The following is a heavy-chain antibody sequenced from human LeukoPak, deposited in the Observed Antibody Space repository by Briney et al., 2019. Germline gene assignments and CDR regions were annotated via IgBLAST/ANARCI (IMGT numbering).Heavy chain of an antibody. CDR1: GYTFITYG. CDR2: ISVYNGNT. J-gene: IGHJ4*02. D-gene: IGHD6-19*01. Sequence: ASVKVSCKASGYTFITYGVTWVRQAPGQGLEWMGWISVYNGNTNYVEKLQGRVIMTTDTSTNTAYMELRSLRSDDTAMYYYARDIPQEAVSGGIDYWGQGTLVTVSS. CDR3: ARDIPQEAVSGGIDY. V-gene: IGHV1-18*01.